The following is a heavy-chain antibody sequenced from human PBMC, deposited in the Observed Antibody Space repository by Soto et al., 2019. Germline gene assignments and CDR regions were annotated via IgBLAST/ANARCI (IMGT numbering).Heavy chain of an antibody. Sequence: EVQLLESGGGLVQSGGSLRLSCAASGFTFSSYAMSWVRQAPGKGLEWVSGISASGSNTYYADSVKGRFTISRDNSKNTLYLQMNNLGVEDKAVYYCADGGEWSFNFEYWGQVTLVTVFS. J-gene: IGHJ4*02. CDR2: ISASGSNT. D-gene: IGHD3-3*01. CDR3: ADGGEWSFNFEY. V-gene: IGHV3-23*01. CDR1: GFTFSSYA.